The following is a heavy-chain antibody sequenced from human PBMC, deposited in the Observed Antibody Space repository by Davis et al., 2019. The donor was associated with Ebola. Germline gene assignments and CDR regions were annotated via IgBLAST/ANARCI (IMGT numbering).Heavy chain of an antibody. Sequence: GESLKISCAASGFTFSSYAMSWVRQAPGKGLEWVSAISGSGGSTYYADSVKGRFTISRDNSKNTLFLQMNSLRVEDTAVYYCAKELVEMAIIDLDAFDIWGQGTMVTVSS. CDR2: ISGSGGST. D-gene: IGHD5-24*01. V-gene: IGHV3-23*01. CDR3: AKELVEMAIIDLDAFDI. J-gene: IGHJ3*02. CDR1: GFTFSSYA.